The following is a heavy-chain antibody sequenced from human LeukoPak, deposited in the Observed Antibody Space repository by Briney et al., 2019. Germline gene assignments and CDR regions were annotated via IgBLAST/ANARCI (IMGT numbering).Heavy chain of an antibody. D-gene: IGHD4-17*01. CDR3: ARSSGDYPSYDLAY. CDR2: IRSDGSST. Sequence: PGGSLRLSCAASGFTFSSCGLHWVGQAAGKGLEGVALIRSDGSSTNYADSVKGRFTISRDASKNTVYLRMNSRRAEDTAVYSCARSSGDYPSYDLAYWGQGTLVTVSS. CDR1: GFTFSSCG. V-gene: IGHV3-30*02. J-gene: IGHJ4*02.